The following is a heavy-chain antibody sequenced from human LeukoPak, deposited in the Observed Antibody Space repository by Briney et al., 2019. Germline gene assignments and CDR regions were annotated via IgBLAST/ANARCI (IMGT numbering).Heavy chain of an antibody. D-gene: IGHD2-2*01. CDR3: ARARPGGTAAITGYFDY. Sequence: PSETLSLTCTVSGGSISSDGYYWSWIRQPPGKGLEWIGYIYHSGSPYYNPSLKNRVTISVDRPKNQFSLRLSSVSAADTAVYYCARARPGGTAAITGYFDYWGQGTLVTVSS. J-gene: IGHJ4*02. CDR1: GGSISSDGYY. V-gene: IGHV4-30-2*01. CDR2: IYHSGSP.